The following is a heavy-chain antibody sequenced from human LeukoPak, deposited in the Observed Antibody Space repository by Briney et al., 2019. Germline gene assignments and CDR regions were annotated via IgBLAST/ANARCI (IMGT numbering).Heavy chain of an antibody. J-gene: IGHJ3*02. Sequence: SETLSLTCAVSGGSISSNSYYWGWIRQPPGKGLEWIGSIYYSGSTYYNPSLKSRVTISVDTSKNQFSPKLSSVTAADTAVYYCAREVGALERNDAFDIWGQGTMVTVSS. V-gene: IGHV4-39*02. CDR2: IYYSGST. CDR3: AREVGALERNDAFDI. D-gene: IGHD1-26*01. CDR1: GGSISSNSYY.